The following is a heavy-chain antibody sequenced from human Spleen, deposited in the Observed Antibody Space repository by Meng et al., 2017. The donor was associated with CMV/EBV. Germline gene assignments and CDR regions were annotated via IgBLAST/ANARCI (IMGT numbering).Heavy chain of an antibody. V-gene: IGHV1-69*05. D-gene: IGHD1-1*01. J-gene: IGHJ4*02. CDR1: GGSFSDYP. Sequence: GSSVRVSCKASGGSFSDYPIRWVRQAPGRGLEWMGGIIPIFGAATYAQKFQGKVTITTDKSTNTAYMELISLTSEDTAVYYCGELENWGQGTLVTVSS. CDR3: GELEN. CDR2: IIPIFGAA.